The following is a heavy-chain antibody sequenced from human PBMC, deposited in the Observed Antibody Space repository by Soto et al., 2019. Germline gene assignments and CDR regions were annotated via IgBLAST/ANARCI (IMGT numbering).Heavy chain of an antibody. CDR1: GYTFTSYY. V-gene: IGHV1-46*03. J-gene: IGHJ4*02. D-gene: IGHD4-17*01. Sequence: QVQLVQSGAEVKKPGASVKVSCKASGYTFTSYYMHWVRQAPGQGLEWMGIINPSGGSTSYAQKFQGRITMTRDTSSNTVYMELSRLRSEDTALYYCARGGGGYYGACGDYYFDYWGQGTLVTVSS. CDR3: ARGGGGYYGACGDYYFDY. CDR2: INPSGGST.